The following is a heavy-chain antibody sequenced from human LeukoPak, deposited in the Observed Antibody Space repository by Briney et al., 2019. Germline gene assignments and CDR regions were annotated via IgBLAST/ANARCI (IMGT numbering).Heavy chain of an antibody. CDR2: ISSSSSYI. D-gene: IGHD1-26*01. CDR1: GFTFSSYS. Sequence: PGGSLRLSCAASGFTFSSYSMNWVRQAPGKGLEWVSSISSSSSYIYYADSVKGRFTISRDNAKNSLYLQMNSLRAEDTAVYYCARAPRYDLSGSYGSPVPDYRGQGTLVTVSS. J-gene: IGHJ4*02. V-gene: IGHV3-21*01. CDR3: ARAPRYDLSGSYGSPVPDY.